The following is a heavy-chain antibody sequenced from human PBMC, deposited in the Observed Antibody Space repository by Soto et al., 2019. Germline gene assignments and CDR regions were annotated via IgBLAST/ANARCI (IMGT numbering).Heavy chain of an antibody. CDR1: GYTLTSYG. V-gene: IGHV1-18*04. D-gene: IGHD5-12*01. CDR2: VTPYKADT. J-gene: IGHJ3*02. Sequence: ASVKVSCKASGYTLTSYGVTWVRQAPGQGLEWLGRVTPYKADTNSAQNLQGRVTMATDTSTNTAYLELRSLRSGDTAVYFCATDGPSNSGNLYAFDIWGQGTMVTV. CDR3: ATDGPSNSGNLYAFDI.